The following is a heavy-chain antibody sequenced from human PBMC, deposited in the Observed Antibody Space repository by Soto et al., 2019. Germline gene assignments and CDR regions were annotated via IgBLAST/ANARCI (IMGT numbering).Heavy chain of an antibody. D-gene: IGHD2-2*01. V-gene: IGHV3-48*02. Sequence: EVLLVESGGGLVQPGGSLRLSCAASGFTFSSYSMNWVRQAPGKGLEWVSYISSSSSTIYYADSVKGRFTISRDNANHSLYLQMNSLRDEDTAVYYCAVVPAVTTSYYYYYGVDVWGQGTTVTVSS. CDR3: AVVPAVTTSYYYYYGVDV. CDR1: GFTFSSYS. CDR2: ISSSSSTI. J-gene: IGHJ6*02.